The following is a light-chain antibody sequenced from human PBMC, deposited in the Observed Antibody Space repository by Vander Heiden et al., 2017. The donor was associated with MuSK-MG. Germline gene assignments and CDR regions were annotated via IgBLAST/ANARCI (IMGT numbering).Light chain of an antibody. V-gene: IGKV1-39*01. CDR3: QQSDNSPFT. Sequence: DNQMTQSPTPLSVSAGDRVTVTCRASQSIRGSLSWYHHKPGKAPILLIHDASTLQRGVPSRFSGSGSGTHFTLTINNLQPEDSAIYFCQQSDNSPFTFGGGTMVEIK. J-gene: IGKJ4*01. CDR1: QSIRGS. CDR2: DAS.